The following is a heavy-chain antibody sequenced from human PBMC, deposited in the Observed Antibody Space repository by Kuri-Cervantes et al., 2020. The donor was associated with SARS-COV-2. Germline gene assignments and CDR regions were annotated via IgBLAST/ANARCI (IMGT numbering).Heavy chain of an antibody. Sequence: ESLKISCAASGFTFSSYGMHWVRQAPGKGLEWIGSIYHSGSTYYNPSLKSRVTISVDTSKNQFSLKLSSVTAADTAVYYCARFFDYWGQGTLVTVSS. V-gene: IGHV4-38-2*01. CDR3: ARFFDY. J-gene: IGHJ4*02. CDR1: GFTFSSYG. CDR2: IYHSGST.